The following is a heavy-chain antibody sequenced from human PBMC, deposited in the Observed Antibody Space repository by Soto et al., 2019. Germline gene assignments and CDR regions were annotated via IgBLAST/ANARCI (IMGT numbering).Heavy chain of an antibody. D-gene: IGHD2-21*01. CDR2: INPSGGST. CDR1: GYTFTSHY. CDR3: ARAGGGAAGEDGYYGMDV. Sequence: GASVKVSCKASGYTFTSHYMHWVRQAPGQGLEWMGIINPSGGSTSYAQKFQGRVTMTRDTSTSTVYMELSSLRSEDTAVYYCARAGGGAAGEDGYYGMDVWGQGTTVTV. J-gene: IGHJ6*02. V-gene: IGHV1-46*01.